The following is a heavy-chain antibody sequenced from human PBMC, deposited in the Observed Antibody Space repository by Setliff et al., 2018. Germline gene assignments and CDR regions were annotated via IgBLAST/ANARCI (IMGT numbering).Heavy chain of an antibody. CDR3: ARDPPYCSSTSCRGAFDI. Sequence: TSETLSLTCTVSGDSMSNYYWNWIRQPPGKGLEWIGYMYYSGNTNYNPSLKSRVTISVDTSKNQFTLKVSSVTAADTAVYYCARDPPYCSSTSCRGAFDIWGQGTMVIVSS. V-gene: IGHV4-59*12. CDR2: MYYSGNT. J-gene: IGHJ3*02. D-gene: IGHD2-2*01. CDR1: GDSMSNYY.